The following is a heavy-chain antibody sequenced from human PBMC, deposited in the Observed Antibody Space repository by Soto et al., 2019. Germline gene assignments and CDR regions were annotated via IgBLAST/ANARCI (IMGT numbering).Heavy chain of an antibody. CDR1: GFTFSSYS. Sequence: PGGSLRLSCAASGFTFSSYSMNWVRQAPGKGLEWVSYISSSSSTIYYADSVKGRFTISRDNAKNSLYLQMNSLRAEDTAVYYCAREGENYDFWSGYYKGDAFDIWGQGTMVT. CDR2: ISSSSSTI. CDR3: AREGENYDFWSGYYKGDAFDI. D-gene: IGHD3-3*01. V-gene: IGHV3-48*01. J-gene: IGHJ3*02.